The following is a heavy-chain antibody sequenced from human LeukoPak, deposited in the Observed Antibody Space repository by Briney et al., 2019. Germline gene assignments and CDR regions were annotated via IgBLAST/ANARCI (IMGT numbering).Heavy chain of an antibody. CDR1: GYTFTSYH. D-gene: IGHD3-22*01. CDR2: MNPNSGNT. Sequence: ASVKVSCKASGYTFTSYHINWVRQATGQGLEWMGWMNPNSGNTGYAQKFQGRVTITRNTSISTAYMELSSLRSEDTAVYYCARGAYYYDSSGPDAFDIWGQGTMVTVSS. V-gene: IGHV1-8*03. J-gene: IGHJ3*02. CDR3: ARGAYYYDSSGPDAFDI.